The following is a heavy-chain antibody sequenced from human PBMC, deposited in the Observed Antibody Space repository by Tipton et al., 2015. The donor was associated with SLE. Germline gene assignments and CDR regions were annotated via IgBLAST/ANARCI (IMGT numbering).Heavy chain of an antibody. D-gene: IGHD3-16*01. Sequence: LRLSCTVSGDSLSSSSYFWGWIRRPPGKGLEWIGTMYYSGTTYYNPSLKSRVTMSVDTSNNQFSLKLTSVIAADTAVYYCVRSWGEIREVDYWGQGTLVTVSS. CDR1: GDSLSSSSYF. J-gene: IGHJ4*02. CDR2: MYYSGTT. V-gene: IGHV4-39*01. CDR3: VRSWGEIREVDY.